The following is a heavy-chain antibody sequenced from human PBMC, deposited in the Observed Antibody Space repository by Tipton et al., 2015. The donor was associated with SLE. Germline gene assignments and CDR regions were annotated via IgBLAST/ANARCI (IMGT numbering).Heavy chain of an antibody. CDR3: ARGRYSYGLHLDY. J-gene: IGHJ4*02. CDR2: INHSGST. Sequence: AGLVKPSETLSLTCAVYGGSFSGYYWSWIRQPPGKGLEWIGEINHSGSTNYNPSLKSRVTISVDTSKNQFSLKLSSVTAADTAVYYCARGRYSYGLHLDYWGQGTLVTVSS. CDR1: GGSFSGYY. V-gene: IGHV4-34*01. D-gene: IGHD5-18*01.